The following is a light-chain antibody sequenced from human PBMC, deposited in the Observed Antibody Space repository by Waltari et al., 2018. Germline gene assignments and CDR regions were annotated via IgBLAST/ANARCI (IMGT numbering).Light chain of an antibody. Sequence: QSALTQPASVSGSPGQSITISCTGTSSDVGNYKLVSWYQQHPGNSPKLMIYAVSKRPSGVSDRFSGSKSGDMASLTISGLQPEDEAEYFCSSYAGSSKGVFGGGTKVTVL. J-gene: IGLJ2*01. CDR3: SSYAGSSKGV. CDR2: AVS. V-gene: IGLV2-23*02. CDR1: SSDVGNYKL.